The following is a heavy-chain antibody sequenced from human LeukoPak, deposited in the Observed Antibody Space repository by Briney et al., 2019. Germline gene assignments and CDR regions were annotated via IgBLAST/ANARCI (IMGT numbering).Heavy chain of an antibody. CDR2: IIPIFGTA. CDR3: ARVGYSYGYAYFDY. CDR1: GGTFSSYA. V-gene: IGHV1-69*13. D-gene: IGHD5-18*01. J-gene: IGHJ4*02. Sequence: TVKVSCKASGGTFSSYAISWVRQAPGQGLEWMGGIIPIFGTANYAQKFQGRVTITADESTSTAYMELSSLRSEDTAVYYCARVGYSYGYAYFDYWGQGTLVTVSS.